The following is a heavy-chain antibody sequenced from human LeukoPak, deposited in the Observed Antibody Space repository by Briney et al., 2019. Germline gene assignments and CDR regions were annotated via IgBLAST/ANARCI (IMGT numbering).Heavy chain of an antibody. CDR1: GYTFTGYY. CDR2: INPNSGGT. D-gene: IGHD4-17*01. CDR3: ARNSTLVYGDYVYWFDP. Sequence: GASVKASCKASGYTFTGYYMHWVRQAPGQGLEWMGWINPNSGGTNYAQKCPGRVTMTRGTPISTAYMGLSRLRSDDTAVYYCARNSTLVYGDYVYWFDPWGQGTLVTVSS. J-gene: IGHJ5*02. V-gene: IGHV1-2*02.